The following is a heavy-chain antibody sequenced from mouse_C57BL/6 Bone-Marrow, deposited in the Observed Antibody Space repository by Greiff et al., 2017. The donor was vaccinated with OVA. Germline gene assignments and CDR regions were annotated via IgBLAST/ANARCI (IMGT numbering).Heavy chain of an antibody. CDR1: GYSFTDYN. J-gene: IGHJ1*03. D-gene: IGHD1-1*01. CDR2: INPNYGTT. V-gene: IGHV1-39*01. Sequence: EVQLQQSGPELVKPGASVKISCKASGYSFTDYNMNWVKQSNGKSLEWIGVINPNYGTTSYNQKFKGKATLTVDQSSSTAYMQLNSLTSEDSAVYYCARRCLITTVVATRYFDVWGTGTTVTVSS. CDR3: ARRCLITTVVATRYFDV.